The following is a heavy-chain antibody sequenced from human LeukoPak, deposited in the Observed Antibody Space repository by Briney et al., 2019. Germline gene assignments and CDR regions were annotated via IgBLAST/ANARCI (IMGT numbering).Heavy chain of an antibody. CDR3: VRGGSVSYPVFDY. CDR2: IYYSGST. J-gene: IGHJ4*02. D-gene: IGHD1-26*01. Sequence: SETLSLTFTVSGGSLSSSSDYWGWIRQPPGKGLEWIGSIYYSGSTYYNPSLKSRVTISVDTCKNQFSLKLSSVTAADTAVYYCVRGGSVSYPVFDYWGQGTLVTVSS. V-gene: IGHV4-39*07. CDR1: GGSLSSSSDY.